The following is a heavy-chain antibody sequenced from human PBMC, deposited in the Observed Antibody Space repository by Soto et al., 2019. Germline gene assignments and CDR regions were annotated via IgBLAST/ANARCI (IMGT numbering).Heavy chain of an antibody. CDR2: INPNSGGT. V-gene: IGHV1-2*02. J-gene: IGHJ4*02. D-gene: IGHD3-22*01. CDR3: ARVYYDSSGYYYVARGGFDY. CDR1: GYTFTGYY. Sequence: KVSCKASGYTFTGYYMHWVRQAPGQGLEWMGWINPNSGGTNYAQKFQGRVTMTRDTSISTAYMELSRLRSDDTAVYYCARVYYDSSGYYYVARGGFDYWGQGTLVTVSS.